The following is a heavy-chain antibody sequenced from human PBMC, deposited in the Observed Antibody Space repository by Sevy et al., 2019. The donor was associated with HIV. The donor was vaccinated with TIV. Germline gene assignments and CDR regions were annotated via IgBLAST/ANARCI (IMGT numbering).Heavy chain of an antibody. J-gene: IGHJ5*02. CDR2: INHSGST. Sequence: SETLSLTCAVSGGSFSGYYWSWIRQPPGKGLEWIGEINHSGSTNYNPSLKSRVTISVDTSKNQFSLKLSSLTAADTAVYYCARGYGDSPTNWFDPWGQGTLVTVSS. V-gene: IGHV4-34*01. CDR3: ARGYGDSPTNWFDP. CDR1: GGSFSGYY. D-gene: IGHD4-17*01.